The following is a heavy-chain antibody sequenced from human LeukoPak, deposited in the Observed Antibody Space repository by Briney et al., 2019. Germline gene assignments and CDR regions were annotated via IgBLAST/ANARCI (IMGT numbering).Heavy chain of an antibody. V-gene: IGHV3-7*03. CDR1: GFSISNYW. CDR2: IKQDESEK. D-gene: IGHD1-26*01. CDR3: ARLVGDVTTWDC. J-gene: IGHJ4*02. Sequence: GGSLRLSCTASGFSISNYWMSWARQAPGKGLEWVASIKQDESEKYYVDSVKGRFTTSRDNAKSSLYLQMNALRGEDTAVYYCARLVGDVTTWDCWGQGTLVTVSS.